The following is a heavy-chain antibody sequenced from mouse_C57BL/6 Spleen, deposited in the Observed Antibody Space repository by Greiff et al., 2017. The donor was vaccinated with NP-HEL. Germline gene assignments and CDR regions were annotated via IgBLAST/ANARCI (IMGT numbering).Heavy chain of an antibody. CDR2: IYPRSGNT. Sequence: VQRVESGAELARPGASVKLSCKASGYTFTSYGISWVKQRTGQGLEWIGEIYPRSGNTYYNEKFKGKATLTADKSSSTAYMELRSLTSEDSAVYFCASGGTGTFDYWGQGTTLTVSS. J-gene: IGHJ2*01. D-gene: IGHD4-1*01. V-gene: IGHV1-81*01. CDR3: ASGGTGTFDY. CDR1: GYTFTSYG.